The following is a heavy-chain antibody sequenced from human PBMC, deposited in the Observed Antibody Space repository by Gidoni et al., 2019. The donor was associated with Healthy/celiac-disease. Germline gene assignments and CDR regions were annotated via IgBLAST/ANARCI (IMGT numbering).Heavy chain of an antibody. CDR1: GYSISSGYY. V-gene: IGHV4-38-2*01. CDR3: AESGSYYKRAFDI. D-gene: IGHD1-26*01. CDR2: IYHSGST. J-gene: IGHJ3*02. Sequence: QVQLQESGPGLVKPSETLSLTCAVSGYSISSGYYWGWIRQPPGKGLEWIGSIYHSGSTYYNPSLKSRVTISVDTSKNQFSLKLSSVTAADTAVYYCAESGSYYKRAFDIWGQGTMVTVSS.